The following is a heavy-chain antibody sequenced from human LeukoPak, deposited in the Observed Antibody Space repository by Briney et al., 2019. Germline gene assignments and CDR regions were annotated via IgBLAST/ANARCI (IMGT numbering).Heavy chain of an antibody. Sequence: GESLKISCKGSGYSFTSYWIGWVRQMPGKGLEWMGLIYPDDFDTTYSPSFQGQVSISADESISTAYLQWSSLKTSDTAMYYCVRRASYYDGLDYWGQGTLVTVSS. CDR1: GYSFTSYW. J-gene: IGHJ4*02. D-gene: IGHD3-22*01. CDR2: IYPDDFDT. CDR3: VRRASYYDGLDY. V-gene: IGHV5-51*01.